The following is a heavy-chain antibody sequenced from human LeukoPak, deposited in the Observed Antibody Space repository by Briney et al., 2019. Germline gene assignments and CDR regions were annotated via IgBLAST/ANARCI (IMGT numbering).Heavy chain of an antibody. J-gene: IGHJ4*02. D-gene: IGHD2-2*01. V-gene: IGHV6-1*01. Sequence: SQTLSLTCAISGDSVSSSSAAWNWIRRAPSRGLEWLGRTYYRSRSKWSNDYAVSVKRRITVNPDTSKNQFSLQLNSVTPEDTAVYYCARQTRGSIDYWGQGTLVTVSS. CDR3: ARQTRGSIDY. CDR1: GDSVSSSSAA. CDR2: TYYRSRSKWSN.